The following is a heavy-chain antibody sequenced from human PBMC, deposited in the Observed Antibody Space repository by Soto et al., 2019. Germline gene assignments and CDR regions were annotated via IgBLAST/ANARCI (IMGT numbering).Heavy chain of an antibody. V-gene: IGHV2-26*01. CDR3: AHRHYLGGFDI. CDR1: GLSLSNGKLG. J-gene: IGHJ3*02. Sequence: ESGPTLVNPTETLTLTCTVSGLSLSNGKLGVSWIRQPPGKALEWLAHIFSSDDKSYSTSLRSRLTISKDTSRSQVVLTMTNLDPMDSATYYCAHRHYLGGFDIWGQGTTVTVSS. CDR2: IFSSDDK. D-gene: IGHD2-15*01.